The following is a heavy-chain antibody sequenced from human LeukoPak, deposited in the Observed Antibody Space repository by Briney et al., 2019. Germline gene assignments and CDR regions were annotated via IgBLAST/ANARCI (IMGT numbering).Heavy chain of an antibody. J-gene: IGHJ4*02. D-gene: IGHD6-13*01. Sequence: GESLKISCKGSGYTFSSYWIGWVRQMPGKGLEWMGIIYPDDSDTRYTPSFQGQVTISADKSTTTAYLQWSSLKASDTAMYYCAKLSGLYSSSRSGSYFDSWGQGTPVTVSS. CDR3: AKLSGLYSSSRSGSYFDS. V-gene: IGHV5-51*01. CDR2: IYPDDSDT. CDR1: GYTFSSYW.